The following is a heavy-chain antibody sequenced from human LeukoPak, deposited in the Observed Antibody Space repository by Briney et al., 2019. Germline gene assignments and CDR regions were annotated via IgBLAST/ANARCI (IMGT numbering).Heavy chain of an antibody. CDR2: VYPGDSDT. V-gene: IGHV5-51*01. CDR3: ARRCSSTSCYSTVTTRAFDI. J-gene: IGHJ3*02. D-gene: IGHD2-2*01. CDR1: GYSFTSYW. Sequence: PGESLKISCKGSGYSFTSYWIGWVRQRPGKGVEWMGIVYPGDSDTRYSPSFQGQVTISADKSISTAYLQWTSLKASDTAMYYCARRCSSTSCYSTVTTRAFDIWGQGTMVTVSS.